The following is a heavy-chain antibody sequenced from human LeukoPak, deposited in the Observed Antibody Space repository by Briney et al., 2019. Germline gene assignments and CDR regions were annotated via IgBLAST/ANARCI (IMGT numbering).Heavy chain of an antibody. CDR3: ARDVTTVTTLGEVGPV. CDR2: LYSGGRT. V-gene: IGHV3-66*01. CDR1: GFNVNGNY. D-gene: IGHD4-17*01. Sequence: GGSLRLSCAVSGFNVNGNYMSWVRQAPGKGLEWVSVLYSGGRTYHADTVKGRFTISRDTSKNTLYLQMNNLRAEDTAVYYCARDVTTVTTLGEVGPVWGQGTLVTVSS. J-gene: IGHJ4*02.